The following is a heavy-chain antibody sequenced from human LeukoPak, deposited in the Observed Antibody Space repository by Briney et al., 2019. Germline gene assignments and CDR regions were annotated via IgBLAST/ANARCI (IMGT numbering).Heavy chain of an antibody. J-gene: IGHJ4*02. CDR3: ALRPITIFGVVDLDY. Sequence: ASVKVSCKASGYTFTSYAMHWVRQAPGQRLEWMGWINAGNGNTKYSQKFQGRVTFTRDTSASTAYMELSSLRSEDTAVYYCALRPITIFGVVDLDYWGQGTLVTVSS. CDR2: INAGNGNT. D-gene: IGHD3-3*01. V-gene: IGHV1-3*01. CDR1: GYTFTSYA.